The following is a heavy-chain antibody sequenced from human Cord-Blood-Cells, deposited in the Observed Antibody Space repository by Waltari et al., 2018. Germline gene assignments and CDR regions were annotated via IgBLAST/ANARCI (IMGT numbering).Heavy chain of an antibody. D-gene: IGHD7-27*01. J-gene: IGHJ4*02. CDR2: TSSSGSTI. V-gene: IGHV3-48*03. Sequence: EVQLVESGGGLVQPGGSLRLSCTASGFTFSSYEMNWVRQAQGKGLEGVSYTSSSGSTISYADSVKGRFTISRDNAKNSLYLQMNSLRAEDTAVYYCARGGTGLFDYWGQGTLVTVSS. CDR1: GFTFSSYE. CDR3: ARGGTGLFDY.